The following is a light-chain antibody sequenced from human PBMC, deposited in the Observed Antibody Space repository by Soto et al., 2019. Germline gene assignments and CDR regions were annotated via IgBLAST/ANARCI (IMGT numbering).Light chain of an antibody. CDR2: GST. V-gene: IGLV1-40*01. Sequence: QAVVTQPPSVSWAPGQRVTISCTGSSSNIGAGYAVHWYQQLPGTAPKLLIYGSTNRPSGVPDRFSGSKSGTSASLAITGLQAEDEADYYCQSYDSSLSGYVFGIGTKLTVL. J-gene: IGLJ1*01. CDR3: QSYDSSLSGYV. CDR1: SSNIGAGYA.